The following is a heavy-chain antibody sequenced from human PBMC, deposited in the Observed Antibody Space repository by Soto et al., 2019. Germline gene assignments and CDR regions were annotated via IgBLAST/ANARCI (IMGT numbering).Heavy chain of an antibody. D-gene: IGHD6-19*01. CDR3: AKSPGGWLHYFDY. J-gene: IGHJ4*02. CDR1: GGSISSYY. CDR2: IYYTGST. Sequence: SETLSLTCTVSGGSISSYYWSWLRQPPGKGLEWIGHIYYTGSTNYNPSLKSRVTISVDTSKNQFSLKLTSVTAADTAVYYCAKSPGGWLHYFDYCGQGTLVTVSS. V-gene: IGHV4-59*08.